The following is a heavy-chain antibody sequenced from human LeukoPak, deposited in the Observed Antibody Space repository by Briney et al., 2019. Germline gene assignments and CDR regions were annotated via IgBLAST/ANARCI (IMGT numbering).Heavy chain of an antibody. CDR1: GVSVSSGSYY. CDR3: ARDQVVPAAGARYYYYGMDV. D-gene: IGHD2-2*01. J-gene: IGHJ6*04. V-gene: IGHV4-61*01. CDR2: IYYSGST. Sequence: SETLSLTCTVSGVSVSSGSYYWSWIRQPPGKGLEWIGYIYYSGSTNYNPSLKSRVTISVDTSKNQFSLKLSSVTAADTAVYYCARDQVVPAAGARYYYYGMDVWGKGTTVTVSS.